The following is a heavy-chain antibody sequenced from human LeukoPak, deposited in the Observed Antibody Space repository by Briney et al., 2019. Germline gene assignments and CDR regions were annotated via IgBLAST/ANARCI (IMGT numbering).Heavy chain of an antibody. CDR2: ISGSVGST. D-gene: IGHD2-15*01. CDR3: AKPSLLYGYCSGGSCYESPFDY. Sequence: PGGSLRLSCAASGFTFSSYAMSWVRQAPGKGLEWVSAISGSVGSTYYADSVKGRFTISRDNSKNTLYLQMNSLRAQDTAVYYCAKPSLLYGYCSGGSCYESPFDYWGQGTLVTVSS. CDR1: GFTFSSYA. V-gene: IGHV3-23*01. J-gene: IGHJ4*02.